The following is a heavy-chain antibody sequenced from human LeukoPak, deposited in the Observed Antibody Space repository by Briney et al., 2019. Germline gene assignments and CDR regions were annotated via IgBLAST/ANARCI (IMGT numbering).Heavy chain of an antibody. J-gene: IGHJ4*02. D-gene: IGHD3-10*01. Sequence: PGGSLRLSCVASGFTFDDYGMSWVRQAPGKGPEWVSGINWNGGSTGYADSVKGRFTISRDNAKNSLYLQMNSLRAEDTAVYYCTGTYYQNYFDYWGQGTLVTVSS. CDR1: GFTFDDYG. CDR3: TGTYYQNYFDY. V-gene: IGHV3-20*04. CDR2: INWNGGST.